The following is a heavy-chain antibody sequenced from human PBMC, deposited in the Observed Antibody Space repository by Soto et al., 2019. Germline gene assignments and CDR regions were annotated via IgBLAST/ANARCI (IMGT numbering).Heavy chain of an antibody. Sequence: ASVKVSCKVSGYTFTSFDINWVRQVTGQGLEWMAWMNPNSGNTGFAQKFKGRVSMTSDTSKSTAYMELSSLRSEDTAVYYCARGLDYYDSSGYDYWGKGTLVTVSS. CDR1: GYTFTSFD. CDR3: ARGLDYYDSSGYDY. V-gene: IGHV1-8*01. J-gene: IGHJ4*02. D-gene: IGHD3-22*01. CDR2: MNPNSGNT.